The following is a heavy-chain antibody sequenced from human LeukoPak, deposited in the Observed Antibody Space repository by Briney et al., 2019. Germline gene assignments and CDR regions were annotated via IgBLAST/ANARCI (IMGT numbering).Heavy chain of an antibody. CDR3: ARDDYSGAPGYYGMDV. CDR2: IKQDGSEK. CDR1: GFTFSSYW. V-gene: IGHV3-7*01. D-gene: IGHD4-11*01. J-gene: IGHJ6*02. Sequence: GGSLRLSCAASGFTFSSYWMSWVRQAPGKGLEWVANIKQDGSEKYYVDSVKGRFTISRDNAKNSLYLQMNSLRAEDTAVYYCARDDYSGAPGYYGMDVWGQGTTVTVSS.